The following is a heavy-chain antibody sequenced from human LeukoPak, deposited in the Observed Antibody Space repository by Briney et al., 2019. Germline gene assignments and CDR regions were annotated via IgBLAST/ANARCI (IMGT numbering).Heavy chain of an antibody. Sequence: SETLSLTCAVYGGSFSGYYWSWIRQPPGKGLEWIGEINHSGSTNYNPSLKSRVTISVDKSKNQFSLKLSSVTAADTAVYYCASYYYGSGSYYENWFDPWGQGTLVTVSS. V-gene: IGHV4-34*01. D-gene: IGHD3-10*01. CDR3: ASYYYGSGSYYENWFDP. CDR1: GGSFSGYY. J-gene: IGHJ5*02. CDR2: INHSGST.